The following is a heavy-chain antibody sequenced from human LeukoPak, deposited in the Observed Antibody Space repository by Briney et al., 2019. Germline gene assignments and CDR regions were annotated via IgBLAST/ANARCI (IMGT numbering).Heavy chain of an antibody. CDR1: GFTFSSYW. CDR3: ARLPGIYTPLDS. Sequence: PGGSLRLSCAASGFTFSSYWMSWVRQPPGKGLEWIGNIYYSGSTKYNPSLKSRVTISVDTSKNQFSLKLSSVTAADTAVYYCARLPGIYTPLDSWGPGTLVTVSS. J-gene: IGHJ5*01. CDR2: IYYSGST. V-gene: IGHV4-59*01. D-gene: IGHD1-14*01.